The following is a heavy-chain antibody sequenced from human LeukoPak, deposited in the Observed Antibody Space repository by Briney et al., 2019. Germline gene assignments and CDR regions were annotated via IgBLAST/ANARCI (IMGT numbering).Heavy chain of an antibody. CDR1: GFTFSSYA. D-gene: IGHD3-22*01. CDR2: ISGSGGST. V-gene: IGHV3-23*01. CDR3: AKDSLSTYYYDSSGYYYVY. J-gene: IGHJ4*02. Sequence: GGSLRLSCAASGFTFSSYAMIWVRQAPGKGLEWVSVISGSGGSTYYADSVKGRFTISRDNSKNTLYLQMNSLRAEDTAVYYCAKDSLSTYYYDSSGYYYVYWGQGTLVTVSS.